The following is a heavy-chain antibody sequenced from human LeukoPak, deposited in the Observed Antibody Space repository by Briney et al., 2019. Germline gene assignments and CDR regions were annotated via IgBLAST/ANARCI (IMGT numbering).Heavy chain of an antibody. CDR1: GFIFSSYA. Sequence: GGSLRLSCAASGFIFSSYAMSWVSQAPGKGLEWVSAIRGSGGSTYYADSVKGWFTISRDNSKNTLYLQMNSLRAEDTAVYYCAKDRNAVASYFDYWGQGTLVTVSS. CDR3: AKDRNAVASYFDY. V-gene: IGHV3-23*01. CDR2: IRGSGGST. J-gene: IGHJ4*02. D-gene: IGHD2-2*01.